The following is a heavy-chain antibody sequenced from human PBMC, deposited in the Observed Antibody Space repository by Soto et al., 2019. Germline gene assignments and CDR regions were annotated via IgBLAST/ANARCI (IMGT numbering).Heavy chain of an antibody. J-gene: IGHJ5*02. CDR2: IDYSGST. CDR3: SRRAPEGFDP. CDR1: GGTIRSSNYY. Sequence: SETLSLTCTVSGGTIRSSNYYWAWIRQPPGKGLEWIGSIDYSGSTYYNPSLKSRVTISVDTSKNYFSLKLGSVTAADTALYYCSRRAPEGFDPWGQGTLVTVSS. V-gene: IGHV4-39*02.